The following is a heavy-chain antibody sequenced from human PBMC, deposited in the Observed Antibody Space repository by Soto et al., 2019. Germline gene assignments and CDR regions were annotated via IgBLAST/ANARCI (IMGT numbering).Heavy chain of an antibody. Sequence: EVQLVESGGGLVQPGRSLRLSCSASGFNFGAYAMSWVRQPPGKGLEWVGFIRRKAYGGTTDYAASVKGRFTISRDDSKSIAYLQINSLKIEDTAVYYCTRSLAIDFDSWGQGTLVTVSS. V-gene: IGHV3-49*04. J-gene: IGHJ4*02. CDR3: TRSLAIDFDS. CDR1: GFNFGAYA. CDR2: IRRKAYGGTT.